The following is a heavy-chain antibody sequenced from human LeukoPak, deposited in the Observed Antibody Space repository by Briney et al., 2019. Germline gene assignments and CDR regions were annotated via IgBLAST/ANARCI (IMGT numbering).Heavy chain of an antibody. CDR3: SRYTDKGAA. D-gene: IGHD6-6*01. J-gene: IGHJ2*01. CDR1: GGSISGYQ. CDR2: IHYSGNT. Sequence: SETCLTPCTDSGGSISGYQWRWIWQPPGKGLEWIAYIHYSGNTNYNPSLKYRVTLTLDTSKNRFSLKLSSVTAADTAVYYCSRYTDKGAARGR. V-gene: IGHV4-59*08.